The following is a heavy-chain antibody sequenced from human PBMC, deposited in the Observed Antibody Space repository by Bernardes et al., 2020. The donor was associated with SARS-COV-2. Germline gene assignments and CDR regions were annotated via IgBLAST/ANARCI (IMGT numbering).Heavy chain of an antibody. CDR3: AGGRSGIDLVNEFDY. V-gene: IGHV4-59*01. CDR1: GGSFSNYY. D-gene: IGHD1-1*01. CDR2: IYYSGTI. Sequence: SETLSLTCSVSGGSFSNYYWSWIRQSPGKGLEWIGHIYYSGTINYNPSLKSRVTISVDTSKNQFSLKLDSVTTADTAVYYCAGGRSGIDLVNEFDYWGQGILVTVSS. J-gene: IGHJ4*02.